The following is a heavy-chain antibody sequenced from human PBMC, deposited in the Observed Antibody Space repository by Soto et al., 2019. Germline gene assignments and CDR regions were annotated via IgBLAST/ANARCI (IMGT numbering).Heavy chain of an antibody. Sequence: EVQLLESGGGLVQPGGSLRLSCAASGFTFSSYAMSWVRQAPGKGLEWVSAISGSGGSTYYADSVKGRFTISRDNSKNPLFLQRNSLRAEDTAVYYCAKDLDRGDTYYGSGSYYPPYGMDVWGQGTTVTVSS. V-gene: IGHV3-23*01. CDR3: AKDLDRGDTYYGSGSYYPPYGMDV. D-gene: IGHD3-10*01. CDR2: ISGSGGST. CDR1: GFTFSSYA. J-gene: IGHJ6*02.